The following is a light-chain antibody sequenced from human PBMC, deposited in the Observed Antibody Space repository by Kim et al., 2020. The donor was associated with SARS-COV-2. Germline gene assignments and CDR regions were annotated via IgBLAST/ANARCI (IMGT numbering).Light chain of an antibody. V-gene: IGKV1-5*03. J-gene: IGKJ2*01. Sequence: RSASLGDRVTITCRASQNINTWLAWYQQKPGNAPKLLIYKASSLQSGVPSRFSGSGSGTEFTLTISGLQPDDFATYYCQQYSMSYTFGQGTKLEI. CDR1: QNINTW. CDR2: KAS. CDR3: QQYSMSYT.